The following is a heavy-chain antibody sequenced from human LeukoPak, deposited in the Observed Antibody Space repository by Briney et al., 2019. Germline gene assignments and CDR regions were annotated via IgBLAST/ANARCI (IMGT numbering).Heavy chain of an antibody. D-gene: IGHD5-18*01. J-gene: IGHJ5*02. Sequence: SETLSLTCAVYGGSFSGYYWSWIRQPPGKGLEWIGEINHSGSTNYNPSLKSRVTISVDTSENQFSLKLSSVTAADTAVYYCARSIGYSYGRGWFDPWGQGTLVTVSS. CDR1: GGSFSGYY. V-gene: IGHV4-34*01. CDR2: INHSGST. CDR3: ARSIGYSYGRGWFDP.